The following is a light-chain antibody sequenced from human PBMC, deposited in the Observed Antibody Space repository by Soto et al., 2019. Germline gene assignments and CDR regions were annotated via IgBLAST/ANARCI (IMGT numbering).Light chain of an antibody. V-gene: IGLV1-44*01. CDR2: SNN. CDR3: EAWDDSLNGVV. J-gene: IGLJ3*02. CDR1: SYNIGINT. Sequence: QSVLTQPPSASGTPGQRVTISCSGSSYNIGINTVNWYQQLPGTAPKLLIYSNNQRPSGVPDRFSGSKSGTSASLAISGLQSEDEAGYYCEAWDDSLNGVVFGGGTKLTVL.